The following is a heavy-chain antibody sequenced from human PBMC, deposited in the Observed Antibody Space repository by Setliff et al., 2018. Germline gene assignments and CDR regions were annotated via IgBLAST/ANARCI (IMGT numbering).Heavy chain of an antibody. V-gene: IGHV4-39*01. CDR3: ARASSGWYSAYYYYMDV. J-gene: IGHJ6*03. CDR2: VYYSGTT. D-gene: IGHD6-19*01. CDR1: VDSISSSTYY. Sequence: SETLSLTCTVSVDSISSSTYYWGWIRQPPGKGLEWIGSVYYSGTTKYNPSLGSRVTISVDASKNQFSLKLTSVTAADTAVYYCARASSGWYSAYYYYMDVWGKGTTVTVSS.